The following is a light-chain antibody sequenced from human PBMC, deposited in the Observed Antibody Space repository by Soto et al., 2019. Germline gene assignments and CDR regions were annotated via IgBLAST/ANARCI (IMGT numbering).Light chain of an antibody. CDR1: QSVSNN. CDR3: QQYNNWPLT. V-gene: IGKV3-15*01. CDR2: GAS. Sequence: EIVMTQSPATLSVSPGESATLSCRASQSVSNNLAWYQQKPGQVPRLLIYGASARATGIPARFSGSGSGTEFTLTISSLQSEDFAVYYCQQYNNWPLTFGGGTKVEIK. J-gene: IGKJ4*01.